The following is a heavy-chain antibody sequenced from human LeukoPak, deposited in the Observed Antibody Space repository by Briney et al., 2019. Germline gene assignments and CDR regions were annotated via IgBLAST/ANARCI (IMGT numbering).Heavy chain of an antibody. J-gene: IGHJ5*02. Sequence: SETLSLTCTVSGGSISSYYWSWIRQPAGKGLEWVGRIYTSGSTDYNPYLKSRVTISVDTSKNQFSLKLSSVTAADTAVYYCASVIWFGEAFDPWGQGTLVTVSS. V-gene: IGHV4-4*07. D-gene: IGHD3-10*01. CDR3: ASVIWFGEAFDP. CDR2: IYTSGST. CDR1: GGSISSYY.